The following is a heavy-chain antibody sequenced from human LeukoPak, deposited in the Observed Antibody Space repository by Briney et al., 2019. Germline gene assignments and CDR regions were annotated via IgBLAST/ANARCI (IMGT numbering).Heavy chain of an antibody. V-gene: IGHV3-53*01. Sequence: PGGSLRLSCAASGVTVSGTHMSWVRQTLGKGLEWVSAMYTGGTTYYADSVTGRFTVSRDTSRNTLFLHMDRLRAEDTAVYYCAKDEVASGGGLASWGQGTLVIVSS. J-gene: IGHJ5*01. D-gene: IGHD5-12*01. CDR2: MYTGGTT. CDR3: AKDEVASGGGLAS. CDR1: GVTVSGTH.